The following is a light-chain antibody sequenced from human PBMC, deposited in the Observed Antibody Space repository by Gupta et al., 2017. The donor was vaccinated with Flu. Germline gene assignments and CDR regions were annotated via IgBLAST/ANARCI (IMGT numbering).Light chain of an antibody. Sequence: QSVLTPPPSASGTPGQRVTISCSGSSSNIGSYTVNWYQHLPGTAPKLLIYNNDLRPSGVPARFSGSKSGTSASLAIFGLQSEDDADYYCAAWDDSLNGVVFGGGTKLTV. V-gene: IGLV1-44*01. CDR2: NND. CDR3: AAWDDSLNGVV. J-gene: IGLJ2*01. CDR1: SSNIGSYT.